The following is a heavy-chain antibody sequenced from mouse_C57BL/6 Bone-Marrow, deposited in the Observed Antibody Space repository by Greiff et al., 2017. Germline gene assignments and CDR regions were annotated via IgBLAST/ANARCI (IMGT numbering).Heavy chain of an antibody. D-gene: IGHD2-1*01. CDR3: TYYHGNFEGFAY. CDR1: GFNIKDDY. CDR2: IDPENGDT. J-gene: IGHJ3*01. V-gene: IGHV14-4*01. Sequence: VHVKQSGAELVRPGASVKLSCTASGFNIKDDYMHWVKQRPEQGLEWIGWIDPENGDTEYASKFQGKATITADTSSNTAYLQLSSLTSEDTAVSYCTYYHGNFEGFAYWGQGTLVTVSA.